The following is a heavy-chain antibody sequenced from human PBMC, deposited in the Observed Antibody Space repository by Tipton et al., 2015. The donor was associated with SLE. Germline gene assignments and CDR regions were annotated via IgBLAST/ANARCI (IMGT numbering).Heavy chain of an antibody. Sequence: SLRLSCAASGFTFSEYYMTWIRQAPGKGLEWVSYISRTSSYSNYADSVKDRFSISRDNARNSLYLQMNSLRTEDTAVYFCARGKEMPVPGTWGRWFDPWGQGTLVTVSS. D-gene: IGHD3-16*01. V-gene: IGHV3-11*06. J-gene: IGHJ5*02. CDR2: ISRTSSYS. CDR1: GFTFSEYY. CDR3: ARGKEMPVPGTWGRWFDP.